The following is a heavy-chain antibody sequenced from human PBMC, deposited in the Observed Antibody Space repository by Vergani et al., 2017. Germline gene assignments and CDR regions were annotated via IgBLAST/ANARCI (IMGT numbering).Heavy chain of an antibody. CDR2: IYYSGST. CDR3: ARGAYSSSPFDY. D-gene: IGHD6-6*01. Sequence: QLQLQESGPGLVKPSETLSLTCTVSGGSISSSSYYWSWIRQPPGKGLEWIGYIYYSGSTNYNPSLKSRVTISVDTSKNQFSLKLSSVTAADTAVYYCARGAYSSSPFDYWGQGTLVTVSS. J-gene: IGHJ4*02. V-gene: IGHV4-61*01. CDR1: GGSISSSSYY.